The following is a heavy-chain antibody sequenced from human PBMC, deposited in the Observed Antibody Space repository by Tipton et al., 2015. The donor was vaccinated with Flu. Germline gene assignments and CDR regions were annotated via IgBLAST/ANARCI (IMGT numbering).Heavy chain of an antibody. CDR1: GFTFSNSD. CDR3: AKPKYTGTYYYDY. J-gene: IGHJ4*02. CDR2: ISGSGDKT. V-gene: IGHV3-23*01. D-gene: IGHD1-26*01. Sequence: SLRLSCAASGFTFSNSDMAWVRQAPGKGLEWISGISGSGDKTYYADSVKGRLTISRDNPRNTLYLQMHSLRAADTAVYYCAKPKYTGTYYYDYWGQGTRVTVSS.